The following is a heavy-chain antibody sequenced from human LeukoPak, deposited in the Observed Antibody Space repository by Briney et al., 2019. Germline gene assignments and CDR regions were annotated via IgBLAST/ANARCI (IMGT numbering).Heavy chain of an antibody. CDR1: GFTFSNAW. V-gene: IGHV3-15*01. J-gene: IGHJ4*02. Sequence: GGSLRLSCAASGFTFSNAWMSWVRQAPGKGLEWVGRIKSKTDGGTTDYAAPVKGRFTISRDDSKNTLYLQMNSLKTEDTAVYYCTTRHYDFWSGPMRDYWGQGTLVTVSS. CDR2: IKSKTDGGTT. D-gene: IGHD3-3*01. CDR3: TTRHYDFWSGPMRDY.